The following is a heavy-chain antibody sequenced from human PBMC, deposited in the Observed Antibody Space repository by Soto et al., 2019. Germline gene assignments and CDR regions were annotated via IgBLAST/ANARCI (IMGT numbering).Heavy chain of an antibody. J-gene: IGHJ3*02. D-gene: IGHD3-10*01. V-gene: IGHV1-8*01. CDR1: GYTFTSYD. CDR3: ARGINYYASGDEAFDI. Sequence: QVQLVQSGAEVKKPGASVKVSCKASGYTFTSYDINWVRQATGQGLEWMGWMNPNSGNTGYAQNFQGRFTMTRNTARSTAYMELSSLRSEDTAVYYCARGINYYASGDEAFDIWGQGTMVTVSS. CDR2: MNPNSGNT.